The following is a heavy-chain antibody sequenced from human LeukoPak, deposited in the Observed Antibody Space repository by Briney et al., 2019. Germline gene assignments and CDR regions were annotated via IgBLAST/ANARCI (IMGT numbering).Heavy chain of an antibody. CDR1: GGSISSGDYY. J-gene: IGHJ3*02. CDR2: IYYSGST. CDR3: ARGSGGWSYYDSNAAFDI. Sequence: SETLSLTCTVSGGSISSGDYYWSWIRQPPGKGLEWIGYIYYSGSTYYNPSLKSRVTIPVDTSKNQFSLKLSSVTAADTAVYYCARGSGGWSYYDSNAAFDIWGQGTMVTVSS. D-gene: IGHD3-22*01. V-gene: IGHV4-30-4*01.